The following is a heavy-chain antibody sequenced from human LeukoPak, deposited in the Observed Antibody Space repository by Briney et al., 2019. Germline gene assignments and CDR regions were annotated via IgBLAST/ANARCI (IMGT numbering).Heavy chain of an antibody. V-gene: IGHV1-24*01. Sequence: ASVKVSCKVSGYTLTELSMHWVRQAPGKGLEWMGGFDPEDGETIYAQKFQGRVTMTEDTSTDTAYMELSSLRSEDTAVYYCATGPKHYDYVWGDKMVYFDYWGQGTLVTVSS. CDR2: FDPEDGET. D-gene: IGHD3-16*01. J-gene: IGHJ4*02. CDR3: ATGPKHYDYVWGDKMVYFDY. CDR1: GYTLTELS.